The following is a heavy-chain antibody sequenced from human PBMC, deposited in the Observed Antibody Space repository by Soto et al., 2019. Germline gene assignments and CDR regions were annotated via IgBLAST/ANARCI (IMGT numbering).Heavy chain of an antibody. CDR2: ISYDGSNK. V-gene: IGHV3-30-3*01. Sequence: GGSLRLSCAASGFTFSSYAMHWVRQAPGKGLEWVAVISYDGSNKYYADSVKGRFTISRDNSKNTLYLQMNSLRAEDTAVYYCAREAPYSSSWYYGMDVWGQGTTVTVSS. J-gene: IGHJ6*02. CDR1: GFTFSSYA. D-gene: IGHD6-13*01. CDR3: AREAPYSSSWYYGMDV.